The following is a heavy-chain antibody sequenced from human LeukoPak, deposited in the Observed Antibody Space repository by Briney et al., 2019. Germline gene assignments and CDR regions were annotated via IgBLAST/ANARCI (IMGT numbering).Heavy chain of an antibody. CDR1: GYTFTSHG. V-gene: IGHV1-18*01. CDR3: ARDGRVVVPAAIQGGDYYGMDV. Sequence: ASVKVSCKASGYTFTSHGISWVRQAPGQGLEWMGWISAYNGNTNYAQKLQGRVTMTTDTPTSTAYMELSSLRSEDTAVYYCARDGRVVVPAAIQGGDYYGMDVWGQGTTVTVSS. CDR2: ISAYNGNT. J-gene: IGHJ6*02. D-gene: IGHD2-2*01.